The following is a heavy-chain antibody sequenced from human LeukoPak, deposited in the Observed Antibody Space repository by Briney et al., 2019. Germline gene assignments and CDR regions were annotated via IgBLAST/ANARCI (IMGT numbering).Heavy chain of an antibody. CDR2: IYHSGST. Sequence: SETLSLTCAVSGHSISSGYYWGWIRQPPGKGLEWIGNIYHSGSTYYNPSLKSRVTISVDTSKNRFSLKLSSVTAADTAVYYCARHGFWSGYNYVLDYWGQGTLVTVSS. CDR3: ARHGFWSGYNYVLDY. V-gene: IGHV4-38-2*01. D-gene: IGHD3-3*01. CDR1: GHSISSGYY. J-gene: IGHJ4*02.